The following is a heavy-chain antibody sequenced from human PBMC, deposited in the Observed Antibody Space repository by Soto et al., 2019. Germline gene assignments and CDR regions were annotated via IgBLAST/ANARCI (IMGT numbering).Heavy chain of an antibody. CDR1: GGSISSYY. CDR2: IYYSGST. D-gene: IGHD7-27*01. J-gene: IGHJ4*02. CDR3: ARANWFFDY. V-gene: IGHV4-59*01. Sequence: SETLSLTCTVSGGSISSYYWTWIRQPPGKGLEWIGYIYYSGSTNYNPSLKSRVTMSVDTSKNQFSLKLSSLTAADTAIYYCARANWFFDYWGQGTLVTVSS.